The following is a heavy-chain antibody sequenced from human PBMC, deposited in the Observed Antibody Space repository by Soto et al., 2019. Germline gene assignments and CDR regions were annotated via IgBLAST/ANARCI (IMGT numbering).Heavy chain of an antibody. V-gene: IGHV1-18*01. D-gene: IGHD2-2*01. CDR3: ARDDCFGTTCYVSD. Sequence: ASVKVSCKTSGYTFATYGINWVRQAPGQGLEWMGWVSTYSDNTHYAQALQGRVTMTTDTSTSTAYMELRSLRSDDTAVYFCARDDCFGTTCYVSDWG. CDR2: VSTYSDNT. CDR1: GYTFATYG. J-gene: IGHJ1*01.